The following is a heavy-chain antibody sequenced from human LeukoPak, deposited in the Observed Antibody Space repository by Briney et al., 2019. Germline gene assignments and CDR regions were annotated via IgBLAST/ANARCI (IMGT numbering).Heavy chain of an antibody. Sequence: SETLSLTCTVSGGSISSYYWSWIRQPPGKGLEWIGYIYYSGSTNYNPSLKSRVTISVDTSKNQFSLKLSSVTAADTAVYYCARAEPRAAFDFWGQGTMVTVSS. D-gene: IGHD1-26*01. J-gene: IGHJ3*01. V-gene: IGHV4-59*01. CDR3: ARAEPRAAFDF. CDR1: GGSISSYY. CDR2: IYYSGST.